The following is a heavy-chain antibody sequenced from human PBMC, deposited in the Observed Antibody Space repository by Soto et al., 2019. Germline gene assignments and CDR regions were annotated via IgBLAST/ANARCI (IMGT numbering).Heavy chain of an antibody. CDR3: ALDGGSHGPSYFDS. CDR2: IWYDGSNK. D-gene: IGHD3-16*01. V-gene: IGHV3-33*01. J-gene: IGHJ4*02. CDR1: GSTFSNYG. Sequence: PGGSLRLSCVASGSTFSNYGMHWVRQAPGKGPEWVAVIWYDGSNKYYGESVKGRFTISRDNSKNTVHLDINSLRSEDTAVYYCALDGGSHGPSYFDSWGQGSLVTVSS.